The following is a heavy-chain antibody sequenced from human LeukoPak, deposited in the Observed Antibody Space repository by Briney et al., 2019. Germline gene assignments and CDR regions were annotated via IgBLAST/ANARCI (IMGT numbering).Heavy chain of an antibody. J-gene: IGHJ5*02. CDR1: VGSFSGYY. Sequence: SETLSLTCAVYVGSFSGYYWSWIRQPPAKGLEWIGEINHSGSTNYNPSLKSRVTISVDTSKNQFSLKLSSVTAADTAVYYCARSQFGSPYNWFDPWGQGTLVTVSS. V-gene: IGHV4-34*01. D-gene: IGHD3-16*01. CDR3: ARSQFGSPYNWFDP. CDR2: INHSGST.